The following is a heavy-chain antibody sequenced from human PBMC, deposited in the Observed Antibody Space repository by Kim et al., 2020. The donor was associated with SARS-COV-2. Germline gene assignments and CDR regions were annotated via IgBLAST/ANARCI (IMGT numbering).Heavy chain of an antibody. CDR2: IHPSGTRT. V-gene: IGHV1-46*01. CDR1: GYTFTSYY. J-gene: IGHJ4*02. Sequence: ASVKVSCTASGYTFTSYYVHWVRQAPGQGLEWMGMIHPSGTRTSYAQKFQGRVTMTRDTSTNTVYMELSSLRSEDTAVYYCTGPAGSTPNYFEYWGQGTLGTVSS. CDR3: TGPAGSTPNYFEY.